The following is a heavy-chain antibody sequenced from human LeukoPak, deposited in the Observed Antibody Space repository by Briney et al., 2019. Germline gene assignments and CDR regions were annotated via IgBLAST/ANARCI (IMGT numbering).Heavy chain of an antibody. CDR1: GGSISSYY. V-gene: IGHV4-59*01. D-gene: IGHD3-16*02. J-gene: IGHJ6*03. CDR3: ARGGRDYVWGSYRRATRYYYMDV. Sequence: SETLSLTCTVSGGSISSYYWSWIRQPPGKGLEWIGYIYYSGSTNYNPSLKSRVTISVDTSKNQFSLKLSSVTAADTAVYYCARGGRDYVWGSYRRATRYYYMDVWGKGTTVTVSS. CDR2: IYYSGST.